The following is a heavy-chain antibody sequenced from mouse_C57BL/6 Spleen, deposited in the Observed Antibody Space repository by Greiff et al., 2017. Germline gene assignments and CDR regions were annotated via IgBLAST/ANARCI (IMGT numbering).Heavy chain of an antibody. CDR1: GYAFSSSW. CDR2: IYPGDGDT. D-gene: IGHD1-1*01. V-gene: IGHV1-82*01. CDR3: ARGITTVLDYAMDY. J-gene: IGHJ4*01. Sequence: QVQLQQSGPELVKPGASVKISCKASGYAFSSSWMNWVKQRPGKGLEWIGRIYPGDGDTNYNGKFKGKATLTADKSSSTAYMQLSSLTSEDSAVYFCARGITTVLDYAMDYWGQGTSVTVSS.